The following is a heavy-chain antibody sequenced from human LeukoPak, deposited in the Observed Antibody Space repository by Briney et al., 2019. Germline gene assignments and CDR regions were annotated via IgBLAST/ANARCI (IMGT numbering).Heavy chain of an antibody. CDR1: GYTFTSYG. CDR2: ISAYNGNT. CDR3: ARDSSGWYYFDY. D-gene: IGHD6-19*01. V-gene: IGHV1-18*01. J-gene: IGHJ4*02. Sequence: ASVKVSCKASGYTFTSYGISWVRQAPGQGLEWMGWISAYNGNTNYAQKLQGRVTITRDTSASTAYMELSSLRSEDTAVYYCARDSSGWYYFDYWGQGTLVTVSS.